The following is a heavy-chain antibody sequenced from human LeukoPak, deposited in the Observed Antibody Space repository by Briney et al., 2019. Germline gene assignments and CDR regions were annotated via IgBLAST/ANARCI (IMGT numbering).Heavy chain of an antibody. V-gene: IGHV3-7*04. D-gene: IGHD2-2*01. J-gene: IGHJ4*02. Sequence: GGSLRLSCVASGFSFSRYWMSWVRQAPGKGLEWVANIEQDGSEKDYVYSVKGRFTISRDNAKNSLYLQMHSLRAEDTAVYYCARDTRGYASFDYWGQGTLVTVAS. CDR3: ARDTRGYASFDY. CDR1: GFSFSRYW. CDR2: IEQDGSEK.